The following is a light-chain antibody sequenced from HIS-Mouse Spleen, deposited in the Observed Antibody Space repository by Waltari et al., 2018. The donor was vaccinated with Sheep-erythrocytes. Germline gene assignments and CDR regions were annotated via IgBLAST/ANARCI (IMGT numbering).Light chain of an antibody. Sequence: DIQLTQSPSSVSASVGDRVTITCRASQGISSWLAWYQQKPGKAPKLLIYAASSLQSGGPSRVSGSGTGTEFPLTISRLQPEDFATYYLQQANRFPNTLGQGTRLGIK. CDR3: QQANRFPNT. CDR2: AAS. J-gene: IGKJ5*01. CDR1: QGISSW. V-gene: IGKV1-12*01.